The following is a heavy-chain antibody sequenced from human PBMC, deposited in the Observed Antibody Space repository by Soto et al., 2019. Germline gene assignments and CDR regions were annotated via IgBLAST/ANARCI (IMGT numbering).Heavy chain of an antibody. CDR3: ARGNWNYENNWFDP. J-gene: IGHJ5*02. CDR2: ISAYKGKT. V-gene: IGHV1-18*04. D-gene: IGHD1-7*01. Sequence: APVKVSCQASCYTFTSYGISWGRQGPGQRPEGMGWISAYKGKTKYAQKLQGRVTMTTDTSTSTAYMELRSLRSDDTAVYYCARGNWNYENNWFDPWGQGTLVTVSS. CDR1: CYTFTSYG.